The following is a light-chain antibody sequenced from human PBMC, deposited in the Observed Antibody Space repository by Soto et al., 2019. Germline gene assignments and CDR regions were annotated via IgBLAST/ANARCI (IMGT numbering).Light chain of an antibody. CDR2: DAS. Sequence: DIQMTQSPSSLSASVGDRVTITCQASQDISNYLNWYQQKPGKAPKLLIYDASNLETGVPSRSSGSGSGTDFTFTISSLQPEDIATYYCQQYDNLPPFTVGPGTKVDIK. J-gene: IGKJ3*01. V-gene: IGKV1-33*01. CDR1: QDISNY. CDR3: QQYDNLPPFT.